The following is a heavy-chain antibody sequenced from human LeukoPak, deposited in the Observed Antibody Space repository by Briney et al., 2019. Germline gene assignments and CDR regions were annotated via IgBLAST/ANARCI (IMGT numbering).Heavy chain of an antibody. V-gene: IGHV4-34*01. CDR3: AGRESDGSGSRTFDY. CDR2: INHSGST. J-gene: IGHJ4*02. Sequence: SETLSLTCAVYGGSFSGYYWSWIRHPPAKGLEWVGEINHSGSTNYNPSLKSRVTISVDTSKNQFSLKMSSVTAADTAVYYCAGRESDGSGSRTFDYWGQGTLVTVSS. D-gene: IGHD3-10*01. CDR1: GGSFSGYY.